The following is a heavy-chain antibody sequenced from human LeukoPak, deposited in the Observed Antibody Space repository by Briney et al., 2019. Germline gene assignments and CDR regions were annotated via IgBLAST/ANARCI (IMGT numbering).Heavy chain of an antibody. Sequence: PGGSLRLSCAASGFNFGSYWMSWVRQAPGKGLEWVANVNQDDSAKYYVDSVKGRFTISRDSAKNTLYLQMNSLRAEDTAVYYCAKDEGDSGYSGYDSRPSFDYWGQGTLVTVSS. CDR3: AKDEGDSGYSGYDSRPSFDY. CDR1: GFNFGSYW. CDR2: VNQDDSAK. J-gene: IGHJ4*02. V-gene: IGHV3-7*05. D-gene: IGHD5-12*01.